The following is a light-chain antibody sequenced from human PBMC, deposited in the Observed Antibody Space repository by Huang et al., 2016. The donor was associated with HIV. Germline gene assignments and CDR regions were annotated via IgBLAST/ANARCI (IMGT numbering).Light chain of an antibody. CDR3: QQYNNWPSGT. V-gene: IGKV3-15*01. CDR1: QSVSSN. CDR2: GTS. J-gene: IGKJ1*01. Sequence: EIVMTQSPATLSVSPGERATLSCRASQSVSSNLAWYQQKPGQAPRLLIQGTSTRATGIPARFSGSGSGTEFTLTISSLQSEDCAVYYCQQYNNWPSGTFGQGTKVEIK.